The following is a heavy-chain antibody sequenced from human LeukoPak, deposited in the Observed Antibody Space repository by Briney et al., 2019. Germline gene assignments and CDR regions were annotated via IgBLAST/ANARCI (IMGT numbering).Heavy chain of an antibody. Sequence: GESLKISCKGSGYSFTSYWIGWVRQMPEKGLEWMGIIYPGDSDTRYSPSFQGQVTISADKSISTAYLQWSSLKASDTAMYYCARHRRYCTNGVCYYYYYMDVWGKGTTVTVSS. J-gene: IGHJ6*03. V-gene: IGHV5-51*01. D-gene: IGHD2-8*01. CDR3: ARHRRYCTNGVCYYYYYMDV. CDR1: GYSFTSYW. CDR2: IYPGDSDT.